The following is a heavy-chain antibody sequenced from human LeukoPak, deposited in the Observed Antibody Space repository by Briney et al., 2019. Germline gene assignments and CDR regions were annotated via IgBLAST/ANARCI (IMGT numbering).Heavy chain of an antibody. J-gene: IGHJ5*02. CDR1: GGFISSSSYY. CDR3: ARDRLYYDYVWGSYRSRLHNWFDP. D-gene: IGHD3-16*02. V-gene: IGHV4-39*07. Sequence: PSETLSLTCTVSGGFISSSSYYWGRIRQPPGKGLEWIGSIYYSGSTYYNPSLKSRVTISVDTSKNQFSLKLSSVTAADTAVYYCARDRLYYDYVWGSYRSRLHNWFDPWGQGTLVTVSS. CDR2: IYYSGST.